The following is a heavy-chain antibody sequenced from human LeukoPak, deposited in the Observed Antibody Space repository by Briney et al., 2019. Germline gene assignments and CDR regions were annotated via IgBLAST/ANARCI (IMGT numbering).Heavy chain of an antibody. J-gene: IGHJ2*01. CDR1: GGSISSSSYY. V-gene: IGHV4-39*02. Sequence: SETLSLTCTVSGGSISSSSYYWGWIRQPPGKGLEWIGSIYYSGSSYYNPSLKSRVTISVDTSKNQFSLKLSSVTAADTAVYYCARDSDYDFWSGYRSYWYFDLWGRGTLVTVSS. CDR3: ARDSDYDFWSGYRSYWYFDL. CDR2: IYYSGSS. D-gene: IGHD3-3*01.